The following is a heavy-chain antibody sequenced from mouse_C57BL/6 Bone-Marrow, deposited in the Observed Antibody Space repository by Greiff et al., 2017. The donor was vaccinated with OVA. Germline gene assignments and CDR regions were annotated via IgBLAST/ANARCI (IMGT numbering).Heavy chain of an antibody. D-gene: IGHD1-1*01. CDR2: IWGVGST. J-gene: IGHJ3*01. Sequence: VHLVESGPGLVAPSQSLSITCTVSGFSLTSYGVDWVRQSPGKGLEWLGVIWGVGSTNYNSALKSRLSISKDNSKSQVFLKMNSLQTDDTAMYYCASGHYYGSSYVAYWGQGTLVTVSA. CDR3: ASGHYYGSSYVAY. CDR1: GFSLTSYG. V-gene: IGHV2-6*01.